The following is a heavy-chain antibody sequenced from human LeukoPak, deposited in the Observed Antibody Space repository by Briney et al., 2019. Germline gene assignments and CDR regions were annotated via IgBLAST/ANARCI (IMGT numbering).Heavy chain of an antibody. CDR2: IRSKAYGGTT. J-gene: IGHJ4*02. Sequence: GGSLRLSCTASGSTFGDYAMSWVRQAPGKGLEWVGFIRSKAYGGTTEYAASVKGRFTISRDDSKSIAYLQMNSLKTEDTAVYYCTRRGVWGSYRYLDYWGQGSLVTVSS. CDR3: TRRGVWGSYRYLDY. CDR1: GSTFGDYA. V-gene: IGHV3-49*04. D-gene: IGHD3-16*02.